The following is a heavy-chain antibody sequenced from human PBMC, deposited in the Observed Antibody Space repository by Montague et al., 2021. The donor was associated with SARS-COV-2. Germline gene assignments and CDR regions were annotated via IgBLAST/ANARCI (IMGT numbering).Heavy chain of an antibody. CDR3: ARARGGTIFGVIGAYDGMDI. CDR1: GGSISNYY. J-gene: IGHJ6*02. V-gene: IGHV4-59*01. D-gene: IGHD3-3*01. CDR2: MYYSGST. Sequence: SETLSLTCTVSGGSISNYYWSWIRQSPGKGLEWIAYMYYSGSTNYNPSLKSRATISADTSKNQFSLTLSSMTAADTAVYYCARARGGTIFGVIGAYDGMDIWGQGTPVTVS.